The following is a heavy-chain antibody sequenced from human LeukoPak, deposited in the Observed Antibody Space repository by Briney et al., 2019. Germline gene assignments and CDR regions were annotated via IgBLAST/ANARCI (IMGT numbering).Heavy chain of an antibody. V-gene: IGHV4-39*01. CDR1: GGSISSSSYY. CDR3: ARPDSSGYSLDY. J-gene: IGHJ4*02. Sequence: PSETLSLTCTVSGGSISSSSYYWGWIRQPPGKGLEWIGSIYYSGSTYYNPSLKSRVTISVDTSKNQFSLKPSSVTAADTAVYYCARPDSSGYSLDYWGQGTLVTVSS. CDR2: IYYSGST. D-gene: IGHD3-22*01.